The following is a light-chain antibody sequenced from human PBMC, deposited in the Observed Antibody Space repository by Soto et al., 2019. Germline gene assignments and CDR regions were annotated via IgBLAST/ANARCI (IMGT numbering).Light chain of an antibody. CDR3: QKYNSYSGT. CDR1: QSISSW. Sequence: DIQMTQSPSTLSASLGDSVTITCRASQSISSWLAWYQQKTGKAPELLIYDASSLETGVPSRLSGSGSGTELNLTISRLQPDDFATYYCQKYNSYSGTCGQGTRLEIK. J-gene: IGKJ5*01. CDR2: DAS. V-gene: IGKV1-5*01.